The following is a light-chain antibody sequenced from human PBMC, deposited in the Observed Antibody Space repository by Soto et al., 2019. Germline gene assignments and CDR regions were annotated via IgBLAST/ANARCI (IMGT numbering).Light chain of an antibody. Sequence: QSALTQPPSASGSPGQSVTISCTGTSSDVGAYHYVSWYQQYPGKAPKLMIYGVTKRPSGVPDRFSGSKSGNTASLTVSGLQAEDEAYYYCTSYVGNDIWVFGGGTKVTVL. CDR3: TSYVGNDIWV. J-gene: IGLJ3*02. CDR1: SSDVGAYHY. CDR2: GVT. V-gene: IGLV2-8*01.